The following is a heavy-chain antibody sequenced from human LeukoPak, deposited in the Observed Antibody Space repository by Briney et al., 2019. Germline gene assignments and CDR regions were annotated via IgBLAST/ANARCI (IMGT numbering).Heavy chain of an antibody. Sequence: PGWSLRLSCAASGFTFSSYGMHWVRQAPGKGLEWVAVIWYDGSNKYYADSVKGRFTISRDNSKNTLYLQMNSLRAEDTAVYYCAKEGVTTPYYYYYYMDVWGKGTTVTVSS. J-gene: IGHJ6*03. CDR2: IWYDGSNK. CDR1: GFTFSSYG. D-gene: IGHD1-14*01. V-gene: IGHV3-33*06. CDR3: AKEGVTTPYYYYYYMDV.